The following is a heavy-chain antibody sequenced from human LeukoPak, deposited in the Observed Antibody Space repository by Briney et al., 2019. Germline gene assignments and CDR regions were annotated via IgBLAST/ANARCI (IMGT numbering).Heavy chain of an antibody. CDR1: GGSISSYY. CDR2: IYYSGTT. D-gene: IGHD6-25*01. V-gene: IGHV4-59*08. CDR3: ARVEAASNVFFDY. Sequence: SETLSLTCTVSGGSISSYYWSWIRQPPGKGLEWIGYIYYSGTTYYNPSLKSRVTISVDTSKNQFSLKLSSVTAADTAVYYCARVEAASNVFFDYWGQGTLVTVSS. J-gene: IGHJ4*02.